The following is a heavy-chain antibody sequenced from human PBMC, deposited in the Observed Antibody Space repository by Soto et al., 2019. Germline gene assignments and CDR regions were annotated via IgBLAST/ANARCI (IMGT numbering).Heavy chain of an antibody. CDR2: ISGGGDTT. J-gene: IGHJ4*02. Sequence: EVQLLESGGGLVQPGGSLRLSCAASGFTFNNYAMTWVRQAPGKGLEWVSAISGGGDTTSYADSVQGRFTVSRDGSKNTRDLQMSSLRAEDTALYYCAKGRGGSGSLTPRVDFWGQGTLVTVSS. CDR3: AKGRGGSGSLTPRVDF. D-gene: IGHD3-10*01. CDR1: GFTFNNYA. V-gene: IGHV3-23*01.